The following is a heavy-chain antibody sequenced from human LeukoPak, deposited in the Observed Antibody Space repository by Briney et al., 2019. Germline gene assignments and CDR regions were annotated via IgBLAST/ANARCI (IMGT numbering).Heavy chain of an antibody. CDR1: GFTFSSYR. Sequence: GGSLRLSCAASGFTFSSYRMSWVRQAPGMGLEWVANIKQDGSGKYYVDSVKGRFTISRDNAKNSLYLQMNSLRAEDTAVYYCARDKTTVTGPPYFDYWGQGTLVTVSS. V-gene: IGHV3-7*01. CDR3: ARDKTTVTGPPYFDY. D-gene: IGHD4-17*01. CDR2: IKQDGSGK. J-gene: IGHJ4*02.